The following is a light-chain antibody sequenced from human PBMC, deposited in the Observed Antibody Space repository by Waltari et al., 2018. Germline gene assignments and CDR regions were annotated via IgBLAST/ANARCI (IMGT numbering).Light chain of an antibody. J-gene: IGKJ1*01. V-gene: IGKV3-20*01. CDR1: QRVSRT. Sequence: SCRASQRVSRTLAWYQQKPGQAPRLLIYGASSRATGIPDRFSGSGSGTDFSLTISRLEPDDSAVYFCQHYVSLPATFGQGTKVEIK. CDR2: GAS. CDR3: QHYVSLPAT.